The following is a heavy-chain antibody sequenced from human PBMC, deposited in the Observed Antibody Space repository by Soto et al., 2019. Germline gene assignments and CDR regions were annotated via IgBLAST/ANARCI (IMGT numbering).Heavy chain of an antibody. CDR1: GGTFSSYA. CDR3: ARSNYYDSSGYFELLDP. CDR2: IIPIFGTA. D-gene: IGHD3-22*01. V-gene: IGHV1-69*01. J-gene: IGHJ5*02. Sequence: VKVSCKASGGTFSSYAISWVRQAPGQGLEWMGGIIPIFGTANYAQKFQGRVTITADESTSTAYMELSSLRSEDTAVYYCARSNYYDSSGYFELLDPWGQGTLVTVSS.